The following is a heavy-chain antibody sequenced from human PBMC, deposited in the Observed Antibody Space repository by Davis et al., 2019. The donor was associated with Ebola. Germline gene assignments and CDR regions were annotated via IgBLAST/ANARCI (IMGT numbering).Heavy chain of an antibody. Sequence: PGGSLRPSCAASGFTFSSYAMSWVRQAPGKGLEWVSSISSSSSYIYYADSVTGRFTISRDNAKNSLYLQMNSLRDEDTAVYYCANRDNWGRGTLVTVSS. CDR2: ISSSSSYI. CDR3: ANRDN. CDR1: GFTFSSYA. V-gene: IGHV3-21*01. J-gene: IGHJ4*02.